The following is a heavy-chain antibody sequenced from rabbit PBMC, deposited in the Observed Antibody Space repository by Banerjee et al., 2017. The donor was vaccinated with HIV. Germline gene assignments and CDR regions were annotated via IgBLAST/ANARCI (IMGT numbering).Heavy chain of an antibody. V-gene: IGHV1S45*01. CDR1: GIDFSSSYY. Sequence: QEHLVESGGGLVTLGGSLKLSCKASGIDFSSSYYMCWVRQAPGKGLEWIACIYVSGRVTTIYASWAKGRFTISKTSSTTVTLQMTSLTAADTATYFCARDSYYTDINYYNLWGPGTLVTVS. D-gene: IGHD8-1*01. J-gene: IGHJ4*01. CDR3: ARDSYYTDINYYNL. CDR2: IYVSGRVTT.